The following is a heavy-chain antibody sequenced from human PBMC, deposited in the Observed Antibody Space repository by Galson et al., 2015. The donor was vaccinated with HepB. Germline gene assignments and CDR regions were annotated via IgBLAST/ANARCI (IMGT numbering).Heavy chain of an antibody. CDR1: GFSLRTSGMC. CDR3: ARTLTGYTSGWCVDDY. CDR2: IDWDDDK. Sequence: PALVKPTQTLTLTCTFSGFSLRTSGMCVSWLRQPPGKALEWLARIDWDDDKYYSTSLKTRLTISKDTSKNQVVLTMTNMDPVDTATYYCARTLTGYTSGWCVDDYWGQGALVTVSS. J-gene: IGHJ4*02. D-gene: IGHD6-19*01. V-gene: IGHV2-70*11.